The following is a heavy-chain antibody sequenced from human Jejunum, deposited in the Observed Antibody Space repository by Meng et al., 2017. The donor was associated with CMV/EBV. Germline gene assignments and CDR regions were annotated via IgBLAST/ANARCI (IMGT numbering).Heavy chain of an antibody. D-gene: IGHD1-1*01. Sequence: QVQVVGSWGGLVQPGESLRLSCAASGISFSSSGMHWVRQAPGKGLEWVAFIRHDGSNEYYVESVRGRFTISRDNSKNTVYLEMNSLRSEDTAVYYCAKDKGVRTFDYWGQGTLVTVPS. CDR2: IRHDGSNE. V-gene: IGHV3-30*02. J-gene: IGHJ4*02. CDR3: AKDKGVRTFDY. CDR1: GISFSSSG.